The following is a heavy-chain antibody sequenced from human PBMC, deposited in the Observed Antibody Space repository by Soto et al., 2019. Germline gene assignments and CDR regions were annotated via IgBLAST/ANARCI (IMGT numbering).Heavy chain of an antibody. J-gene: IGHJ3*02. Sequence: ASVKVSCKASGYTFTSYGISWVRQAPGQGLEWMGWISAYNGNTNYAQKLQGRVTMTTDTSTSTAYMGLRSLRSDDTAVYYCARGGGGITMIVGLGAFDIWGQGTMVTVSS. D-gene: IGHD3-22*01. CDR1: GYTFTSYG. CDR2: ISAYNGNT. V-gene: IGHV1-18*04. CDR3: ARGGGGITMIVGLGAFDI.